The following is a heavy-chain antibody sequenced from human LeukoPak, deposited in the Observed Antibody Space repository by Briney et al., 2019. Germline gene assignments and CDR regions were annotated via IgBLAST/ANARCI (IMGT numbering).Heavy chain of an antibody. CDR3: ARDGGDCDSTTCCDRLDY. V-gene: IGHV3-7*04. CDR2: IKRDGSDK. Sequence: GGSLRLSSAASGFIFSNYWMTWVRQAPGKGLEWVANIKRDGSDKYFVDSVRGRFTISRDNAKNTLYLQMNSLRAEDTAVYYCARDGGDCDSTTCCDRLDYWGQGTLVTVSS. J-gene: IGHJ4*02. D-gene: IGHD2/OR15-2a*01. CDR1: GFIFSNYW.